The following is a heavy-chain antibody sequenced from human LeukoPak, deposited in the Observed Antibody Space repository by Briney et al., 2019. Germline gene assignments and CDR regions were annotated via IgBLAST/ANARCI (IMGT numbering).Heavy chain of an antibody. Sequence: SVKVSCKASGYTFTSHGISWVRQAPGQGLEWMGGIIPIFGTASYAQKFQGRVTITADKSTSTAYMELSSLRSEDTAVYYCGCSYGLNYYYYYYMDVWGKGTTVTVSS. J-gene: IGHJ6*03. CDR2: IIPIFGTA. V-gene: IGHV1-69*06. CDR3: GCSYGLNYYYYYYMDV. D-gene: IGHD5-18*01. CDR1: GYTFTSHG.